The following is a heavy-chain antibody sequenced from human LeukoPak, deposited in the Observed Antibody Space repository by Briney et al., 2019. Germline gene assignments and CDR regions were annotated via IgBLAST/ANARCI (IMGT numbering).Heavy chain of an antibody. J-gene: IGHJ6*02. CDR2: ISYDGSNK. V-gene: IGHV3-30-3*01. CDR3: ARGGHCAKDYYYGMDV. Sequence: GGSLRLSCAASGFTFSSYAMHWVRQAPGKGLERVAVISYDGSNKYYADSVKGRFTISRDNYKNTLYLQMNSLRAEDTAVYYCARGGHCAKDYYYGMDVWGQGTTVTVSS. D-gene: IGHD2-21*01. CDR1: GFTFSSYA.